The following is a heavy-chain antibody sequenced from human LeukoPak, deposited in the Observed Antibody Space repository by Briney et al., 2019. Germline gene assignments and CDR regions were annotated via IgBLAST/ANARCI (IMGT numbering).Heavy chain of an antibody. J-gene: IGHJ4*02. CDR2: INHSGST. CDR3: ASRYSNTLGY. V-gene: IGHV4-34*01. Sequence: SETLSLTCAVYGGSFSGYYWSWIRQPPGKGLEWIGEINHSGSTNYNPSLKSRVTISVDTSENQFSLKLSSVTAADTAVYYCASRYSNTLGYWGQGTLVTVSS. D-gene: IGHD2-15*01. CDR1: GGSFSGYY.